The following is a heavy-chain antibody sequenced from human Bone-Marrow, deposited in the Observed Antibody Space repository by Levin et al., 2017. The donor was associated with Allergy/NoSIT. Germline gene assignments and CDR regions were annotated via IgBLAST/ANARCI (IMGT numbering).Heavy chain of an antibody. CDR1: GFTFDDYA. J-gene: IGHJ6*02. Sequence: SCAASGFTFDDYAMHWVRQAPGKGLEWVSGISWNSGSIGYADSVKGRFTISRDNAKNSLYLQMNSLRAEDTALYYCAKDATTGYWNYDLGYGMDVWGQGTTVTVSS. CDR2: ISWNSGSI. D-gene: IGHD1-7*01. V-gene: IGHV3-9*01. CDR3: AKDATTGYWNYDLGYGMDV.